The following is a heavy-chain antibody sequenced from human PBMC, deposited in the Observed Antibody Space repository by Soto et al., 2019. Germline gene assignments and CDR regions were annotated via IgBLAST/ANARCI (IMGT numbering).Heavy chain of an antibody. Sequence: XETLSLTCTVSGGSISSYYWSWIRQPPGKGLEWIGYIYYSGSTNYNPSLKSRVTISVDTSKNQFSLKLSSVTAADTAVYYCAREVKQLVHAYNWFDPWGQGTLVTVSS. V-gene: IGHV4-59*01. D-gene: IGHD6-6*01. J-gene: IGHJ5*02. CDR1: GGSISSYY. CDR2: IYYSGST. CDR3: AREVKQLVHAYNWFDP.